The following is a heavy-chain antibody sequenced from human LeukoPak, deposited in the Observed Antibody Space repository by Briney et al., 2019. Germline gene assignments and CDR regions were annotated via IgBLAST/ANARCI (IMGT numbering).Heavy chain of an antibody. Sequence: GGSLRLSCAGSGFTFSNYAMSWVCQAPGKGLDWVSAISGSGISTYYADSVKGRFTISRDNSKNTLYLQMNSLRAEDTAIYYCASHCSSTSCYYYWGQGTLVTVSS. J-gene: IGHJ4*02. CDR3: ASHCSSTSCYYY. V-gene: IGHV3-23*01. CDR1: GFTFSNYA. D-gene: IGHD2-2*01. CDR2: ISGSGIST.